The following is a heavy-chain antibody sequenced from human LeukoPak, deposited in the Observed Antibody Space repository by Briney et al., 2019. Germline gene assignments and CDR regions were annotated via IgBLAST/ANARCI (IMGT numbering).Heavy chain of an antibody. CDR3: ARVDSSGYYYPPYYYYYMDV. Sequence: ASVKVSCKASGYTFTSYDINWVRQATGQGLEWMGWMSPNSGNTGYAQKFQGRVTMTRNTSISTAYMELSSLRSEDTAVYYCARVDSSGYYYPPYYYYYMDVWGKGTTVTVSS. D-gene: IGHD3-22*01. CDR2: MSPNSGNT. J-gene: IGHJ6*03. V-gene: IGHV1-8*01. CDR1: GYTFTSYD.